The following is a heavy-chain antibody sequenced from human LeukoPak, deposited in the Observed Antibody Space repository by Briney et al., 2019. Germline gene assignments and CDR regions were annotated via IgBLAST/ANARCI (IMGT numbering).Heavy chain of an antibody. V-gene: IGHV3-7*03. D-gene: IGHD6-19*01. Sequence: GGSLRLSCAASGFMFSSNWMSWVRLAPGKGLEWVANIKEDGTETYYVDSVKGRFTISRDNAKNSLYLQMNSLRAEDTAVYYCAKAPYSSGWYYFDYWGQGTLVTVSS. CDR3: AKAPYSSGWYYFDY. J-gene: IGHJ4*02. CDR1: GFMFSSNW. CDR2: IKEDGTET.